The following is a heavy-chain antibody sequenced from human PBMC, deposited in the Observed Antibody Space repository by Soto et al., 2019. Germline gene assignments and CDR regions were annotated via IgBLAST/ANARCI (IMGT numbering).Heavy chain of an antibody. J-gene: IGHJ6*02. CDR2: IYPGDSDT. CDR1: GYSFTTYW. Sequence: GESLKISCKASGYSFTTYWIGWVRQMPGKGLEWMGIIYPGDSDTKYSPSLQGQVTISADTSISTAYLQWTSLKASDTAMYYCVRSCCGVYCSCWYSPSGYYNYGIDVWGQGTKVTVSS. D-gene: IGHD6-19*01. V-gene: IGHV5-51*01. CDR3: VRSCCGVYCSCWYSPSGYYNYGIDV.